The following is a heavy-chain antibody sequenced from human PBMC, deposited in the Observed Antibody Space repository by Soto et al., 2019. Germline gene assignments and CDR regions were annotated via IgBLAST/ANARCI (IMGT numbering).Heavy chain of an antibody. CDR3: ARDSEALDY. Sequence: EVQLVESGGGLVQPGGTLRLSCAASGFTFSSYWMSWVRQAPGKGLEWVANIKQDGSEKYYVDSVKGRFTIARDNAKNSLCLQINSLRAEDTAVYYCARDSEALDYWGQGTLVTVSS. CDR1: GFTFSSYW. V-gene: IGHV3-7*01. J-gene: IGHJ4*02. CDR2: IKQDGSEK.